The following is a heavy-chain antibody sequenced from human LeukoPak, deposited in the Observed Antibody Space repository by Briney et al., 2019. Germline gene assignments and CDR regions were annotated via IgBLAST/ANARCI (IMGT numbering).Heavy chain of an antibody. CDR2: ISYDGGKK. V-gene: IGHV3-30*18. Sequence: GGSLRLSCAASGFTFSSHDMHWVRQAPGKGLEWVAIISYDGGKKDYADSVKGRFTISRDNSKNSLYLQMNRLRAEDTAVYYCAKDFSVYYYDSRVLDYWGQGTLVTVSS. CDR1: GFTFSSHD. D-gene: IGHD3-22*01. CDR3: AKDFSVYYYDSRVLDY. J-gene: IGHJ4*02.